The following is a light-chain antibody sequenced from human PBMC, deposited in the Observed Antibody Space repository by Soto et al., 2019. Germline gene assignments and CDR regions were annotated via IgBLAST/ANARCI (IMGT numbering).Light chain of an antibody. Sequence: QSARTQPASRSGAPGQSITISCTGTSSDIGSYHLVSWYQHQSGKAPKLIIYKVSQWPSGVSDRFSASKSGNTASLTISGLQAEDEADYYCCSSAGSNWGYVFGTGTKVTVL. CDR2: KVS. V-gene: IGLV2-23*02. CDR3: CSSAGSNWGYV. J-gene: IGLJ1*01. CDR1: SSDIGSYHL.